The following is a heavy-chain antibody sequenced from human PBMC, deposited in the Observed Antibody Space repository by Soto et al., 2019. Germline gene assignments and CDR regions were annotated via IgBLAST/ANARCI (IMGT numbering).Heavy chain of an antibody. CDR2: MNPNSGNT. CDR1: GYTFTSYD. J-gene: IGHJ6*03. Sequence: QVQLVQSGAEVKKPGASVKVSCEASGYTFTSYDINWVRQATGQGLEWMGWMNPNSGNTGYAQKFQGRVTMTRNTSISTAYMELSSLRSEDTAVYYCARSVTTTFYYYYYYMDVWGKGTTVTVSS. D-gene: IGHD4-17*01. CDR3: ARSVTTTFYYYYYYMDV. V-gene: IGHV1-8*01.